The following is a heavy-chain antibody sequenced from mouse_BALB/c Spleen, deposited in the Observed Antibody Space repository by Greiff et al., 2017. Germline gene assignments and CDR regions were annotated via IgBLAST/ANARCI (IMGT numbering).Heavy chain of an antibody. V-gene: IGHV1-14*01. CDR3: ARGGLRRYWYFDV. CDR1: GYTFTSYV. D-gene: IGHD2-2*01. J-gene: IGHJ1*01. CDR2: INPYNDGT. Sequence: VQLQQSGPELVKPGASVKMSCKASGYTFTSYVMHWVKQKPGQGLEWIGYINPYNDGTKYNEKFKGKATLTSDKSSSTAYMELSSLTSEDSAVYYCARGGLRRYWYFDVWGAGTTVTVSS.